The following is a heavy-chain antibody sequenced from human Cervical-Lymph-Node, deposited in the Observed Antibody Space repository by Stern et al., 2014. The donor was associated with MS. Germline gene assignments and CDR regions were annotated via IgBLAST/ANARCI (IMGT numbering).Heavy chain of an antibody. V-gene: IGHV3-74*02. CDR2: INSDGRTT. J-gene: IGHJ4*02. D-gene: IGHD3-16*01. Sequence: EMQLVESGGGLVQPGGSLRLSCVASGFTFSNYWMHWVRQAPGKGLVWVARINSDGRTTTHADSVKGRFAISRDNAKNTLYLQMNSLRAEDTAVYYCTKDTFGPEDYWGQGTSVTVSS. CDR3: TKDTFGPEDY. CDR1: GFTFSNYW.